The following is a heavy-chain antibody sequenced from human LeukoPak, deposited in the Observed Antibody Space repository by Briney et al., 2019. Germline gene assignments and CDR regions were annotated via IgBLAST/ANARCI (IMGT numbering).Heavy chain of an antibody. D-gene: IGHD6-13*01. CDR2: ISYDGSNK. V-gene: IGHV3-30*18. CDR3: AKGAAAVTGPFDY. CDR1: GFTFSSYG. Sequence: PGGSLRLSCAASGFTFSSYGMHWVRQAPGKGLEWVAVISYDGSNKYYADSVKGRFTISRDNSKNTLYLQMNSLRAEDTAVYYCAKGAAAVTGPFDYWGQGTLVTVSS. J-gene: IGHJ4*02.